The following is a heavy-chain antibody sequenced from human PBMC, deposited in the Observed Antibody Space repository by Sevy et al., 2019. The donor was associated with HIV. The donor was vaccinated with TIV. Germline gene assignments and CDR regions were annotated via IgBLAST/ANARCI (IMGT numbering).Heavy chain of an antibody. V-gene: IGHV3-7*01. Sequence: GGSLRLSCAASGFTFSSYWMSWVRQAPGKGLEWVANIKQDGSEKYYVDSVKGRLTISRDNAKNSLYLQMNSLRAEDTAVYYCARDLNDFWSGYLYGMDVWGQGTTVTVSS. J-gene: IGHJ6*02. CDR2: IKQDGSEK. CDR3: ARDLNDFWSGYLYGMDV. D-gene: IGHD3-3*01. CDR1: GFTFSSYW.